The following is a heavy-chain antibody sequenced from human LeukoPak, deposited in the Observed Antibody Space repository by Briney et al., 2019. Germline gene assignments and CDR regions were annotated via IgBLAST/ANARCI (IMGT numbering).Heavy chain of an antibody. Sequence: GGSLRLSCSASGFTFSTNWMHWVRQAPGKGLVWVSRINGDGSRTNYADSVEGRFTISRDNAKNTLYLQMNSLRVEDTAVYYCARTSKEHCGGDCYLDYWGQGTLVTVSS. J-gene: IGHJ4*02. CDR1: GFTFSTNW. D-gene: IGHD2-21*01. CDR3: ARTSKEHCGGDCYLDY. V-gene: IGHV3-74*01. CDR2: INGDGSRT.